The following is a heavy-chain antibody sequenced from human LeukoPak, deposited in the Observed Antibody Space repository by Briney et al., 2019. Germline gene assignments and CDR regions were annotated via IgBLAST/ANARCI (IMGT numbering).Heavy chain of an antibody. CDR2: IYSGGST. CDR1: GFTVSSNY. D-gene: IGHD6-13*01. V-gene: IGHV3-66*01. J-gene: IGHJ4*02. CDR3: ATGYSSSWRTFDY. Sequence: GGSLRLSCAASGFTVSSNYMSWVRQAPGKGLEWASVIYSGGSTYYADSVKGRFTISRDNSKNTLYLQMNSLRAEDTAVYYCATGYSSSWRTFDYWGQGTLVTVSS.